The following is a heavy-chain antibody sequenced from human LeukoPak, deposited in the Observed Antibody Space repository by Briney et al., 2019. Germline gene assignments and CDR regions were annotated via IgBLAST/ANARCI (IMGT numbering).Heavy chain of an antibody. CDR3: AKDGGTYSADY. V-gene: IGHV1-46*01. Sequence: ASVKVSCKASGYTFTSYAMNWVRQAPGQGLEWMGILNPSGSGTRNAQKFQGRVTMTRDTSTSTVYMELSSLRSEDTAVYYCAKDGGTYSADYWGQGTLVTVSS. CDR2: LNPSGSGT. D-gene: IGHD1-26*01. CDR1: GYTFTSYA. J-gene: IGHJ4*02.